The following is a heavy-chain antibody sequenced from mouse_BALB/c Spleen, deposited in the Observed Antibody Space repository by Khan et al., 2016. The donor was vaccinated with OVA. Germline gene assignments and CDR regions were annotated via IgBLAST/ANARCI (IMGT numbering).Heavy chain of an antibody. CDR1: GFSLTGYG. CDR2: IWGDAST. Sequence: QVQLKESGPGLAAPSQTLSITCTASGFSLTGYGVNWVRQPPGKGLEWLGMIWGDASTDYNSAHKTRLSIRKDNSKGQVFLKMNRLQTDDTAKDYGAREIYYDYAYYYAMDYWGQGTSVTVSA. J-gene: IGHJ4*01. V-gene: IGHV2-6-7*01. D-gene: IGHD2-4*01. CDR3: AREIYYDYAYYYAMDY.